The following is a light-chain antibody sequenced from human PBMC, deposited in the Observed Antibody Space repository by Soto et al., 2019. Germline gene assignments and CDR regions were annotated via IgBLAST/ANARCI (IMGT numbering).Light chain of an antibody. CDR2: GAS. CDR1: QSVSSSS. V-gene: IGKV3D-20*02. CDR3: QQRSNWPIT. J-gene: IGKJ5*01. Sequence: EIVLTQSPGTLSLSPGERATLSCMASQSVSSSSLAWYQQKPGQAPRLLIYGASSRATGIPARFSGSGSGTDFTLTISSLEPEDFALYYCQQRSNWPITFGQGTRLEIK.